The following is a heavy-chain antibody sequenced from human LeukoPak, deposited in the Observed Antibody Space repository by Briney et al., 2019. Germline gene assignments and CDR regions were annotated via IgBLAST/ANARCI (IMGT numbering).Heavy chain of an antibody. J-gene: IGHJ4*02. Sequence: GRSLRLSCAASGFTFSSYWMHWVRQAPGKGLVWASRINSDGSSTSYADSVKGRFTTSRDNAKNTLYLQMNSLRAEDTAVYYCVRGQTMVDYWGQGTLVTVSS. CDR1: GFTFSSYW. CDR2: INSDGSST. D-gene: IGHD3-10*01. V-gene: IGHV3-74*01. CDR3: VRGQTMVDY.